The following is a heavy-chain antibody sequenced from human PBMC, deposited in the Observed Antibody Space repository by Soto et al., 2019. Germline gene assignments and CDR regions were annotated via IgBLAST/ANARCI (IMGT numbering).Heavy chain of an antibody. V-gene: IGHV4-39*01. CDR1: GGSISSSSYY. Sequence: ETLSLTCTVSGGSISSSSYYWGWIRQPPGKGLEWIGSIYYSGSTYYNPSLKSRVTISVDTSKNQFSLKLSSVTAADTAVYYCHGSGSDFDYWGQGTLVTVSS. D-gene: IGHD3-10*01. J-gene: IGHJ4*02. CDR2: IYYSGST. CDR3: HGSGSDFDY.